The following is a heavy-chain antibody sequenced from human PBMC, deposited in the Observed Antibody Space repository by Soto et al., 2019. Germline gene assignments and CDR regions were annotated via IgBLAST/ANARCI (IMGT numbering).Heavy chain of an antibody. CDR3: AQWGWVVRGGDYFDY. J-gene: IGHJ4*02. CDR2: IYWDDDK. CDR1: GFSLSTSGVG. D-gene: IGHD2-15*01. Sequence: QITLKESGPTLVKPTQTLTLTCTFSGFSLSTSGVGVGWIRQPPGKALEWLALIYWDDDKRYSPSLKSRLTIATDTSKNQVVLTLTNMDPLDTATYYCAQWGWVVRGGDYFDYWGQGTLVTVSS. V-gene: IGHV2-5*02.